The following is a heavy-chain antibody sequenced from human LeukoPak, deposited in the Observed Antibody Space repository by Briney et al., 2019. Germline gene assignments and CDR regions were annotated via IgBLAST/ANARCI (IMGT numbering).Heavy chain of an antibody. CDR2: INSDGSST. CDR1: GFTFSSYW. V-gene: IGHV3-74*01. J-gene: IGHJ3*02. D-gene: IGHD2-2*01. Sequence: GGSLRLSCAASGFTFSSYWMNWARQAPGKGLVWVSRINSDGSSTSYADSVKGRFTISRDNAKNTLYLQMNSLRAEDTAVYYCAREDGGSYAVGAFDIWGQGTMVTVSS. CDR3: AREDGGSYAVGAFDI.